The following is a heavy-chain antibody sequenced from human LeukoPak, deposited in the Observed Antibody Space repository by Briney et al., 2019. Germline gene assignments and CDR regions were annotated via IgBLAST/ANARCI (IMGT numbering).Heavy chain of an antibody. D-gene: IGHD4-23*01. CDR1: GGSISSYY. J-gene: IGHJ4*02. CDR3: ARGVTTVVTGLDY. Sequence: PSETLSLTCTVSGGSISSYYWSWIRQPPGKGLEWIGYIYYSGSTNYNPSLKSRVTISVDTSKNQFSLKLSSVTAADTAVYYCARGVTTVVTGLDYWGQGTLVTVSS. CDR2: IYYSGST. V-gene: IGHV4-59*12.